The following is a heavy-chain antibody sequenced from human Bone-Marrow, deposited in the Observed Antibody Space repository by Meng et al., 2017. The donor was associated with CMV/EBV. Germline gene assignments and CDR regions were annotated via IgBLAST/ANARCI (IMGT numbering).Heavy chain of an antibody. CDR1: GFTFSNYW. CDR3: ARDINGERRPIY. CDR2: IRYDGHKE. D-gene: IGHD2-8*01. J-gene: IGHJ4*02. V-gene: IGHV3-7*03. Sequence: GESLKISCVTSGFTFSNYWMTWVRLRPGKGLEYVANIRYDGHKEYYVDSVRGRFTISRDNAKNSLYLQMNSLRVEDTGLYYCARDINGERRPIYWGQGTLVIVSS.